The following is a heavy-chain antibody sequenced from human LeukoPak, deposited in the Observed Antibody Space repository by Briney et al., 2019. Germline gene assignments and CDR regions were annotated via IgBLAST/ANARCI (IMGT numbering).Heavy chain of an antibody. CDR1: GFAFSSYW. CDR2: IKTDGIST. CDR3: VRDRADGYNYGDYFDN. D-gene: IGHD5-18*01. J-gene: IGHJ4*02. Sequence: PGGSLRLSCAASGFAFSSYWMHWVRQAPGKGLVWVSYIKTDGISTSYADSVKGRFTISRDNSKNTVYLQMDSLRAEDTAVYYCVRDRADGYNYGDYFDNWGQGTLVTVSS. V-gene: IGHV3-74*01.